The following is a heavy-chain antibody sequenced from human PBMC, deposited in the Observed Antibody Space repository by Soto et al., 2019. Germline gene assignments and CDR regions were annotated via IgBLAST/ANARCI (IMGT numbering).Heavy chain of an antibody. V-gene: IGHV4-4*02. CDR1: GGSINNNFW. Sequence: PSETLSLTCAVSGGSINNNFWSWVRQPPGKGLEWIGEIYQTGSINYNPSLRSRVTISVDKSKNQLSLKADSVTAADTAFYYCVRGNDNYDFWNNWSLDPWGQGTLVTVSS. J-gene: IGHJ5*02. CDR2: IYQTGSI. D-gene: IGHD3-3*01. CDR3: VRGNDNYDFWNNWSLDP.